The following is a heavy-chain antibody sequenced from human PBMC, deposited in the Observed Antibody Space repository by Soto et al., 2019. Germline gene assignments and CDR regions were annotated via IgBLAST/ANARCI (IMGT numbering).Heavy chain of an antibody. J-gene: IGHJ5*02. CDR2: ISYDGSNK. Sequence: RLSCAASGFTFSSYGMHWVRQAPGKGLEWVAVISYDGSNKYYADSVKGRFTISRDNSKNTLYLQMNSLRAEDTAVYYCAKGPSIAALGWFDPWGQGILVTVSS. CDR1: GFTFSSYG. D-gene: IGHD6-6*01. CDR3: AKGPSIAALGWFDP. V-gene: IGHV3-30*18.